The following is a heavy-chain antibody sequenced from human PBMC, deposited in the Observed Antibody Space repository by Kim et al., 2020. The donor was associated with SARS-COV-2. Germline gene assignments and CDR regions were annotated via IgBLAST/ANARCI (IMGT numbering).Heavy chain of an antibody. CDR1: GGSISSSSYY. V-gene: IGHV4-39*07. CDR2: IYYSGST. D-gene: IGHD1-7*01. Sequence: SETLSLTCTVSGGSISSSSYYWGWIRQPPGKGLEWIGSIYYSGSTYYNPSLKSRVTISVDTSKNQFSLKLSSVTAADTAVYYCARGPGGYNWNYGAFDIWGQGTMVTVSS. CDR3: ARGPGGYNWNYGAFDI. J-gene: IGHJ3*02.